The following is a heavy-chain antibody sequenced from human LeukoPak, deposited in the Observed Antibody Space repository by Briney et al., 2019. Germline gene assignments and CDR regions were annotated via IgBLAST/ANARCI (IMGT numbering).Heavy chain of an antibody. CDR2: INPNSSGT. J-gene: IGHJ4*02. CDR1: GYTFTGYY. D-gene: IGHD4-17*01. Sequence: ASVKVSCKAPGYTFTGYYMHWVRQAPGQGLEWMGWINPNSSGTNYAQKFQGRVTMTRDTSISTAYMELSRLRSDDTAVYYCRTDRYGDYGDYIDYWGQGTLVTVSS. V-gene: IGHV1-2*02. CDR3: RTDRYGDYGDYIDY.